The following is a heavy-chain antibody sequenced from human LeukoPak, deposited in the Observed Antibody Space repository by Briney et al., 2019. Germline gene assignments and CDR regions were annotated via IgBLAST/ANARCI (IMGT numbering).Heavy chain of an antibody. J-gene: IGHJ4*02. CDR1: GFTFYDYA. CDR2: ISGDGGRT. Sequence: QSGGSLRLSCAASGFTFYDYAMHWVRQVPGKGLEWVSLISGDGGRTYYADSVKGRFTISRDNSKNSLYLQMNSLRTEDTALYYCAKGQYCGGDCYHPLWFWGQGTLVTVSS. CDR3: AKGQYCGGDCYHPLWF. D-gene: IGHD2-21*02. V-gene: IGHV3-43*02.